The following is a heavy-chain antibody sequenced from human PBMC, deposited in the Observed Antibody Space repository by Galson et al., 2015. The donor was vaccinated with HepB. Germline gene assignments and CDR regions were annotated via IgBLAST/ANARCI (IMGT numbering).Heavy chain of an antibody. CDR3: AYGVDV. Sequence: CAISGDSVSSNSAVWNWIRQSPSRGLEWLGRTYYRSKWYKDYALFVKSRITINADTSRNQISLQPNSMTPEDTAVYYCAYGVDVWGQGTTVTVSS. CDR1: GDSVSSNSAV. V-gene: IGHV6-1*01. J-gene: IGHJ6*02. CDR2: TYYRSKWYK.